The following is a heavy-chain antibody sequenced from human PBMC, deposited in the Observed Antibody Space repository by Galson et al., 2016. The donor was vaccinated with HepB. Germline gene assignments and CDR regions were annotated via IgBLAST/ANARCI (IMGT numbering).Heavy chain of an antibody. CDR3: ARGGYYDSSGRRDYHYYGWGV. CDR2: ISTYNDYT. J-gene: IGHJ6*02. V-gene: IGHV1-18*01. Sequence: SVKVSCKASGYSFSSYGITWVRQAPGQGLEWLGWISTYNDYTYYAQRLQGRVSMTTDTSTRTAYMELRSLRSDDTAVYYCARGGYYDSSGRRDYHYYGWGVWGQGTTVAVSS. CDR1: GYSFSSYG. D-gene: IGHD3-22*01.